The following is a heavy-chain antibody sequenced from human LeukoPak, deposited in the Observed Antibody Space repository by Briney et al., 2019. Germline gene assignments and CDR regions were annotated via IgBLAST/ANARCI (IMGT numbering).Heavy chain of an antibody. CDR1: GGSIRSFY. CDR2: IFYSGST. Sequence: SETLFLTCTVSGGSIRSFYWSWIRQPPGKGLEWIGYIFYSGSTNYNPSLKSRVTISVDTSKNQFSLKLSSVTAADTAVYYCARHGSGYYSFDYWGQGTLVTVSS. J-gene: IGHJ4*02. D-gene: IGHD3-3*01. CDR3: ARHGSGYYSFDY. V-gene: IGHV4-59*08.